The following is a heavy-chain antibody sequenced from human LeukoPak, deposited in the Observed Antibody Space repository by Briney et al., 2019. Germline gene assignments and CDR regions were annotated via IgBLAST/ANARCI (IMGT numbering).Heavy chain of an antibody. Sequence: GGSLRLSCAASGFTFSTYWMNWVRQAPGKGLEWVANIKQDGSEKYYVDSVKGRFTISRDNAKNSLYLQMNSLRAEDTAVYYCARANYDFRSGYGGYYYYYMDVWGKGTTVTVSS. CDR1: GFTFSTYW. J-gene: IGHJ6*03. CDR3: ARANYDFRSGYGGYYYYYMDV. CDR2: IKQDGSEK. D-gene: IGHD3-3*01. V-gene: IGHV3-7*01.